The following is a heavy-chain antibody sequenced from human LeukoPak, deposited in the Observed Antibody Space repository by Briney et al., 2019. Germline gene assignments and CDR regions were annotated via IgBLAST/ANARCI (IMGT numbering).Heavy chain of an antibody. CDR3: ARARFGELYGGFDY. J-gene: IGHJ4*02. D-gene: IGHD3-10*01. V-gene: IGHV3-53*01. CDR2: IYSGGST. CDR1: GFTVSSNY. Sequence: GGSLRLSCAASGFTVSSNYMSWVRQAPGKGLEWVSVIYSGGSTYYADSVKGRFTISRDNSKNTLYLQMNSLRAEDTAVYYCARARFGELYGGFDYWGQGTLVTVSS.